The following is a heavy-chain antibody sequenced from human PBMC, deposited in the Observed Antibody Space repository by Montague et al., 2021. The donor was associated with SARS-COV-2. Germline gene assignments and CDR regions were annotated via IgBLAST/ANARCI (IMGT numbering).Heavy chain of an antibody. D-gene: IGHD1-26*01. Sequence: SETLSLTCTVSGGSISTDYWWSLLHLPPGKVLWCVGVIYRTGSTYYNPSLKSRVSMSVDKSWNQFSLRLTSVTAADTAIYYCARRGCGRSDLDYWGQGTLVTVSS. CDR3: ARRGCGRSDLDY. V-gene: IGHV4-4*02. CDR2: IYRTGST. J-gene: IGHJ4*02. CDR1: GGSISTDYW.